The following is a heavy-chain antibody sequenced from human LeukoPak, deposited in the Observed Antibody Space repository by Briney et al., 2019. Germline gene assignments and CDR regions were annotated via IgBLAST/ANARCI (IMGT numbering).Heavy chain of an antibody. J-gene: IGHJ6*03. D-gene: IGHD6-6*01. Sequence: PGGSLRLSCAASGFTFSNYWMHWVRQAPGKGLVWVSRINSDGINTSYADSVKGRFTISRDNAKNSLYLQMNSLRAEDTAVYYCARVSSFYYYYMDVWGKGTTVTVSS. V-gene: IGHV3-74*01. CDR3: ARVSSFYYYYMDV. CDR2: INSDGINT. CDR1: GFTFSNYW.